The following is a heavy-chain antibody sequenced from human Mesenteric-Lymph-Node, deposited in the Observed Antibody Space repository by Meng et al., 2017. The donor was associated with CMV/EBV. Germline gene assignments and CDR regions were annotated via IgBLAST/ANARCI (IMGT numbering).Heavy chain of an antibody. Sequence: CPFRRHPITWARPSPCPPLAWVVGILPVFPTPDYPQKFQVRFTITTDESTITSYMDLSSLRSEDTAVYYCARSPQLGGMGGYFDYWGQGTLVTVSS. V-gene: IGHV1-69*05. J-gene: IGHJ4*02. CDR3: ARSPQLGGMGGYFDY. CDR1: CPFRRHP. D-gene: IGHD1-1*01. CDR2: ILPVFPTP.